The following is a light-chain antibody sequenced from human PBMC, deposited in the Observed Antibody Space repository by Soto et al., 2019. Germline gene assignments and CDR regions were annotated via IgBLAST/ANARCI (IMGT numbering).Light chain of an antibody. CDR1: SSDVGSYHL. V-gene: IGLV2-23*01. CDR3: CSYAGSSTHV. Sequence: QSALTQPASVSGSPGQSITISCTGTSSDVGSYHLVSWYQQHPGKAPKFMIYEGSKRPSGVSNRFSGSKSGNTASLTISGLQAEDEADYYCCSYAGSSTHVFGTGTKLTVL. J-gene: IGLJ1*01. CDR2: EGS.